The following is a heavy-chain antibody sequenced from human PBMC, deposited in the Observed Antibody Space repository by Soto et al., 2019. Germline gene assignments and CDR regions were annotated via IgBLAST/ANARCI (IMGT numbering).Heavy chain of an antibody. Sequence: GGSLSLSCAASGFTFDDYTMHWVRQAPGKGLEWVSLISWDGGSTYYADSVKCRFTISRDNSKNSLYLQMNSLRTEDTALYYCVKYIYSPPLRLRAGYYYGMDVWGQGTTVTVSS. CDR3: VKYIYSPPLRLRAGYYYGMDV. CDR1: GFTFDDYT. D-gene: IGHD2-21*01. CDR2: ISWDGGST. V-gene: IGHV3-43*01. J-gene: IGHJ6*02.